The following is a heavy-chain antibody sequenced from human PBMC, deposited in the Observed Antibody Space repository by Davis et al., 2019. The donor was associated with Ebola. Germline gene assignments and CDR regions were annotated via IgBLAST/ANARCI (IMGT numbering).Heavy chain of an antibody. V-gene: IGHV3-53*04. J-gene: IGHJ6*02. CDR3: ARESGSSWYEGGGRGYYGMDV. CDR2: IYSGGST. Sequence: PGGSLRLSCAASGFTVSSNYMSWVRQAPGKGLEWVSVIYSGGSTYYADSVKGRFTISRHNSKNTLYLQMNSLRAEDTAVYYCARESGSSWYEGGGRGYYGMDVWGQGTTVTVSS. D-gene: IGHD6-13*01. CDR1: GFTVSSNY.